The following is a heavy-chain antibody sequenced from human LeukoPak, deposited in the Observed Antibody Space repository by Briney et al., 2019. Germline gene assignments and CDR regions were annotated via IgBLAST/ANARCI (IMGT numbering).Heavy chain of an antibody. CDR3: AGYESSGYYYAPGAFDV. CDR2: IYYSGST. Sequence: PSETLSLTCTVSGGSISSGDYYWSWIRQPPGKGLEWIGYIYYSGSTYYNPSLESRVTISVDTSKNQFSLKLSSVTAADTAVYYCAGYESSGYYYAPGAFDVWGQGTMVTVSS. CDR1: GGSISSGDYY. D-gene: IGHD3-22*01. V-gene: IGHV4-30-4*02. J-gene: IGHJ3*01.